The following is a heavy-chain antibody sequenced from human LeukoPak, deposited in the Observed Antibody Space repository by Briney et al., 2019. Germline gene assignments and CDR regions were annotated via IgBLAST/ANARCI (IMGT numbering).Heavy chain of an antibody. CDR2: IYYSGNT. CDR1: GXSISSNY. J-gene: IGHJ4*02. Sequence: SETLSLTCTVSGXSISSNYWSWIRQPPGKGLEWIGYIYYSGNTNYNPSLKSRGTISVDTSKKQFSLKLTSVTAADTAVYYCAREGGFYRPLDYSGQGTLVTVSS. D-gene: IGHD3-3*01. V-gene: IGHV4-59*12. CDR3: AREGGFYRPLDY.